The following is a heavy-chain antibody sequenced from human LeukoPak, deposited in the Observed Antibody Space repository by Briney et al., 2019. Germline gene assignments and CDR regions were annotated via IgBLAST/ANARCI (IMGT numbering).Heavy chain of an antibody. J-gene: IGHJ6*02. V-gene: IGHV3-23*01. CDR3: PSRDIVVVPAARYGMDV. CDR2: ISGSGGST. Sequence: GGSLRLSCAASGFTFSSYAMSWVRQAPGKGLEWVSAISGSGGSTYYADSVKGRFTISRDNSKNTLYLQMNSLRAEDTAVYYCPSRDIVVVPAARYGMDVGGQGPTVTVSS. CDR1: GFTFSSYA. D-gene: IGHD2-2*01.